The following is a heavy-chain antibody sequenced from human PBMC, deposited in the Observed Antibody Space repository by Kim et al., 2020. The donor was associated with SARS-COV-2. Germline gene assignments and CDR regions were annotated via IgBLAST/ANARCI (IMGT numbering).Heavy chain of an antibody. CDR3: ARDHPPIMVRGVIIEDWFDP. Sequence: SETLSLTCTVSGGSISSYYWSWIRQPAGKGLEWIWRIYTSGSTNYNPSLKSRVTMSVDTSKNQFSLKLSSVTAADTAVYYCARDHPPIMVRGVIIEDWFDPWGQGTLVTVSS. D-gene: IGHD3-10*01. J-gene: IGHJ5*02. CDR2: IYTSGST. V-gene: IGHV4-4*07. CDR1: GGSISSYY.